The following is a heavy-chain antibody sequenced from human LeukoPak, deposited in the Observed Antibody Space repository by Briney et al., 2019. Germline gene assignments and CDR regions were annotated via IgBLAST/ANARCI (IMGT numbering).Heavy chain of an antibody. CDR2: NIPIFGTA. V-gene: IGHV1-69*13. CDR1: GGTFSSYA. CDR3: ARERSGGDAFDI. Sequence: SVKVSCXASGGTFSSYAISWVRQAPGQGLEWMGGNIPIFGTANYAQKFQGRVTITADESTSTAYMELSSLRSEDTAVYYCARERSGGDAFDIWGQGTMVTVSS. D-gene: IGHD2-15*01. J-gene: IGHJ3*02.